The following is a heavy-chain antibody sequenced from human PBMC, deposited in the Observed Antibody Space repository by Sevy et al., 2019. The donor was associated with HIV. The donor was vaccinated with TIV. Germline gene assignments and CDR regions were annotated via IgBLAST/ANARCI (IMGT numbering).Heavy chain of an antibody. CDR2: ISGRGGSI. V-gene: IGHV3-23*01. J-gene: IGHJ4*02. CDR3: RGVGTTTNFDY. CDR1: GFIFNSYG. D-gene: IGHD1-26*01. Sequence: GGSLRLSCAVSGFIFNSYGMSWVRQAPGKGREWVSGISGRGGSIYYADSGKGRLTISRDNFKNTLYLQLNSLRAEDTAVSYCRGVGTTTNFDYWGQGTLVTVSS.